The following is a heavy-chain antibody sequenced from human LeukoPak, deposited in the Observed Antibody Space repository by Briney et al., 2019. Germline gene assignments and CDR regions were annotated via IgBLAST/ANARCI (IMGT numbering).Heavy chain of an antibody. D-gene: IGHD2-15*01. CDR1: GYTFTNYP. J-gene: IGHJ4*02. Sequence: ASVKVSCKASGYTFTNYPMNWVRQAPGQGLEWMGWINTNTGNPTYAQGFTERFAFSWDTSVTTAYLQINGLKPEDTAVYFCARDTYCTGGRCYSRVGYWGQGTVVTVSS. V-gene: IGHV7-4-1*02. CDR2: INTNTGNP. CDR3: ARDTYCTGGRCYSRVGY.